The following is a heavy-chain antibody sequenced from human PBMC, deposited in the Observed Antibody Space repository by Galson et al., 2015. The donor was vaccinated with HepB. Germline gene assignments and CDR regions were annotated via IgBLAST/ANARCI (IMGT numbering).Heavy chain of an antibody. CDR3: ARVRVVLWFGELESPPGWDY. J-gene: IGHJ4*02. V-gene: IGHV3-30*03. CDR2: ISYDGSNK. CDR1: GFTFSSYG. Sequence: SLRLSCAASGFTFSSYGMHWVRQAPGMGLEWVAVISYDGSNKYYADSVKGRFTISRDNSKNTLYLQMNSLRAEDTAVYYCARVRVVLWFGELESPPGWDYWGQGTLVTVSS. D-gene: IGHD3-10*01.